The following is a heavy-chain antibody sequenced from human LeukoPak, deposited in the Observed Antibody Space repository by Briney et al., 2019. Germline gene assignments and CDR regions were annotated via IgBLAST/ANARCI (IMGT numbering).Heavy chain of an antibody. V-gene: IGHV4-59*01. CDR3: ARAAGLANSPAFDY. Sequence: PSETLSLTCTVSGGSINTFYWNWIRQPPGKGLEWIGYIYSSGTTNYNPSLKSRVTISIDASKNQFSLKLDSVTAADTAIYYCARAAGLANSPAFDYWGQGALVTVSS. D-gene: IGHD1-1*01. J-gene: IGHJ4*02. CDR1: GGSINTFY. CDR2: IYSSGTT.